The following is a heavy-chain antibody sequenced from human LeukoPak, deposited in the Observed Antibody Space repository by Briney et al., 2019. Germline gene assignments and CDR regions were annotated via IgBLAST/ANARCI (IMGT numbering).Heavy chain of an antibody. Sequence: GGSLRLSCAASGFTFSSYAMSWVRQAPGKGLEWVSAISGSGGSTYYADSVKGRFTISGDNSKNTLYLQMNSLRAEDTAVYYCAKSEVRYSSSWYDYWGQGTLVTVSS. CDR3: AKSEVRYSSSWYDY. J-gene: IGHJ4*02. V-gene: IGHV3-23*01. D-gene: IGHD6-13*01. CDR2: ISGSGGST. CDR1: GFTFSSYA.